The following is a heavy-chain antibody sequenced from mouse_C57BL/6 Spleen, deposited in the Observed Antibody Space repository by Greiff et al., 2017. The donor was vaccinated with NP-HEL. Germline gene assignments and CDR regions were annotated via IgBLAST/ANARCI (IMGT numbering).Heavy chain of an antibody. J-gene: IGHJ2*01. V-gene: IGHV5-6*02. Sequence: DVKLQESGGDLVKPGGSLKLSCAASGFTFSSYGMSWVRQTPDKRLEWVATISSGGSYTYYPDSVKGRFTISRDNAKNTLYLQMSSLKSEDTAMYYCARHCSYYFDYWGQGTTLTVSS. CDR2: ISSGGSYT. CDR1: GFTFSSYG. CDR3: ARHCSYYFDY.